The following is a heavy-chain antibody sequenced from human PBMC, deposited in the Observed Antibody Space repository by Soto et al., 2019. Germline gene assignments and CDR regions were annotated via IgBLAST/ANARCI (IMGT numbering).Heavy chain of an antibody. J-gene: IGHJ6*02. CDR1: GFNFNDYA. V-gene: IGHV3-23*01. CDR2: ISGNGGFR. Sequence: PGGSLRLSCAASGFNFNDYAMSWVRQAPGKGLEWVAVISGNGGFRYYADFVKGRFTVSRDNSKNTGYLQMSNLGSEDTAVYYCAKAQEGDMTLLIVVTYGMAAWGRVTTSTLPS. D-gene: IGHD2-8*01. CDR3: AKAQEGDMTLLIVVTYGMAA.